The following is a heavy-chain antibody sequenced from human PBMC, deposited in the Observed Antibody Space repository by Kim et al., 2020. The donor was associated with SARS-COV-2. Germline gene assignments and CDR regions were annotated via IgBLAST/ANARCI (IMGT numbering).Heavy chain of an antibody. D-gene: IGHD3-22*01. Sequence: GESLKISCKGSGYSFTSYWIGWVRQMPGKGLEWMGIVYPGDSDTRYSPSFQGQVAFSADKSINTAYLQWTSLKASDTAVYYCAKSSGYYQYYFDSWGQGTLVTVSS. CDR1: GYSFTSYW. V-gene: IGHV5-51*01. J-gene: IGHJ4*02. CDR2: VYPGDSDT. CDR3: AKSSGYYQYYFDS.